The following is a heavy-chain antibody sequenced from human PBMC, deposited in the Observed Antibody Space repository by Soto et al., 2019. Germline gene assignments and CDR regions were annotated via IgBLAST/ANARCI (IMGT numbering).Heavy chain of an antibody. V-gene: IGHV1-46*01. CDR2: VDPGSVKT. J-gene: IGHJ4*02. Sequence: QVRLVQSGAEVKEPGTSVTISCKSSGYTFTHFAIHWVRQAPGQGLEWLGGVDPGSVKTPYRQQLQGRVNTTADASTSTVYLELHSLTPEDTAIYYCARAGGQQLELDYWGQGALVTVS. CDR1: GYTFTHFA. CDR3: ARAGGQQLELDY. D-gene: IGHD6-13*01.